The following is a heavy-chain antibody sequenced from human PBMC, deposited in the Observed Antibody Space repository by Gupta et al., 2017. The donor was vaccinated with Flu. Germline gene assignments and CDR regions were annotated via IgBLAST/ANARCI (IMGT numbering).Heavy chain of an antibody. Sequence: NNNYWDWIRQPPGKELEWIGSIYYSGDTDYNPSLQSRVTILIDTSKNLFSLNLSSLTAADTAVYYCARRAIRGKTFHFDYWGQGTLVTVPS. CDR1: NNNY. CDR3: ARRAIRGKTFHFDY. D-gene: IGHD3-16*01. V-gene: IGHV4-39*01. J-gene: IGHJ4*02. CDR2: IYYSGDT.